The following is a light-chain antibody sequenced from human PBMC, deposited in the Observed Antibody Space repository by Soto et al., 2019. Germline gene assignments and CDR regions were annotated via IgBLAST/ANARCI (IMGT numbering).Light chain of an antibody. CDR1: QSVSSL. CDR3: QQRINWPLT. CDR2: DVS. Sequence: EIVLTQSPATLSLSPGERATLSCRASQSVSSLVAWYQQRPGQPPRLLIYDVSKRATGSPTRFSGSGYGTDFNLTISSLEPEDFAVYYCQQRINWPLTFGGGTKVEIK. V-gene: IGKV3-11*01. J-gene: IGKJ4*01.